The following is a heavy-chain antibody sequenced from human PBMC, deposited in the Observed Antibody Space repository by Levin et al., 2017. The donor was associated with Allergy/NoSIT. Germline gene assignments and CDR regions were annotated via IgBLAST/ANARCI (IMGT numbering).Heavy chain of an antibody. V-gene: IGHV1-2*02. Sequence: GESLKISCKASGYTFTGYYMHWVRQAPGQGLEWMGWINPNSGGTNYAQKFQGRVTMTRDTSISTAYMELSRLRSDDTAVYYCARFRRVTTSLNWFDPWGQGTLVTVSS. CDR1: GYTFTGYY. J-gene: IGHJ5*02. CDR2: INPNSGGT. CDR3: ARFRRVTTSLNWFDP. D-gene: IGHD4-11*01.